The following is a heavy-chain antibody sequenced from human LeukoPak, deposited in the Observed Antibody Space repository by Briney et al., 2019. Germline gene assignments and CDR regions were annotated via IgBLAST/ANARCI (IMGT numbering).Heavy chain of an antibody. CDR2: ISSSSSTI. Sequence: LSLTCTVSGGSISSGGYYWSWIRQPPGKGLEWVSYISSSSSTIYYADSVKGRFTISRDNAKNSLYLQMNSLRAEDTAVYYCARGSSSPNWFDPWGQGTLVTVSS. D-gene: IGHD6-13*01. CDR1: GGSISSGGYY. V-gene: IGHV3-11*04. J-gene: IGHJ5*02. CDR3: ARGSSSPNWFDP.